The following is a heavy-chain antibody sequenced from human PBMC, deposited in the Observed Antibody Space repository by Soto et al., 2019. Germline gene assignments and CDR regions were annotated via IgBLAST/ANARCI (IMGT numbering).Heavy chain of an antibody. D-gene: IGHD5-12*01. CDR3: ARVKATLYRHYYFDY. CDR1: EGYSIGGGYS. CDR2: IYHSGST. J-gene: IGHJ4*02. V-gene: IGHV4-30-2*01. Sequence: SYSVSEGYSIGGGYSWSWIRQPPGKGLEWIGYIYHSGSTYYNPSLKSRVTISVDRSKNQFSLRLRSLTAADTAVYFCARVKATLYRHYYFDYLGQGTPVTGFS.